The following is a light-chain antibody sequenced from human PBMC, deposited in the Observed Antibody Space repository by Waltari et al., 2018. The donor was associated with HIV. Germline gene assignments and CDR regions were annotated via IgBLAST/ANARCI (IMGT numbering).Light chain of an antibody. CDR2: SNN. J-gene: IGLJ7*01. Sequence: QSVLTQPPSASGTPGQRVTISCSGSSSNIGSNTVNWYQQLPGTAPKLLIYSNNQRPSGVPDRFSGSKSGTSASLASSGLQSEDEADYYCAAWDDSLNGAVFGGGTQLTVL. V-gene: IGLV1-44*01. CDR1: SSNIGSNT. CDR3: AAWDDSLNGAV.